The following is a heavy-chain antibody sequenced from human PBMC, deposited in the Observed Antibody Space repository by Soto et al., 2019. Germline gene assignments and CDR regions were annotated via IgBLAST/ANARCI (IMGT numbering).Heavy chain of an antibody. V-gene: IGHV1-69*02. J-gene: IGHJ3*02. CDR2: IIPIRGIA. CDR3: ARGYFMTTLAFDI. Sequence: SVKVSCKASGGTFSSYTISWVRQAPGQGLEWMGRIIPIRGIANYAQKFQGRVTITANKSTSTAYMELSSLRSEDTAVYYCARGYFMTTLAFDIWGQGTMVTVSS. CDR1: GGTFSSYT. D-gene: IGHD4-17*01.